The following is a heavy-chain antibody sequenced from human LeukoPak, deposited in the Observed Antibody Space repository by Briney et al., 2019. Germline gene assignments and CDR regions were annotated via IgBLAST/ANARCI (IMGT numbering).Heavy chain of an antibody. D-gene: IGHD6-13*01. J-gene: IGHJ4*02. Sequence: SETLSLTCTVSGGSISSSNYYWGWIRQPPGKGLEWIGIIYYTGSTFYNPSLKSRVTISVDTSMRQFSLKLRSVTAADTAVFYCAGLRKPAAGTWVFDTSGYYFDFWGQGTLVTVSS. CDR3: AGLRKPAAGTWVFDTSGYYFDF. CDR1: GGSISSSNYY. V-gene: IGHV4-39*01. CDR2: IYYTGST.